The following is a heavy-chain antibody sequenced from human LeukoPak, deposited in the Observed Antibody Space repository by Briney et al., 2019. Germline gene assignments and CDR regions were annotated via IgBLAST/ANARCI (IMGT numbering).Heavy chain of an antibody. CDR3: AGVRFLNY. J-gene: IGHJ4*02. Sequence: GGSLRLSCAASGFTFSSYGMHWVRQAPGKGLEWVAVISYDGSNKYYADSVKGRFTISRDNSKNTLYLQMNSLRAEDTAVYYCAGVRFLNYWGQGTLVTVSS. CDR1: GFTFSSYG. D-gene: IGHD3-3*01. CDR2: ISYDGSNK. V-gene: IGHV3-30*03.